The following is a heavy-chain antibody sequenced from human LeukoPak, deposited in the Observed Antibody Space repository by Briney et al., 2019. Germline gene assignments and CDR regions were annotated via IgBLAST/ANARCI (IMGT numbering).Heavy chain of an antibody. CDR3: ARDLGASYGHGVSYYFDY. V-gene: IGHV3-21*01. CDR2: ISSSSSYI. CDR1: GFTFSNYS. D-gene: IGHD5-18*01. Sequence: PGGSLRLSCAASGFTFSNYSMNWVRQAPGKGLEWVSSISSSSSYIYYADSVKGRFTISRDNAKNSLYLQMNSLRAEDTAVYYCARDLGASYGHGVSYYFDYWGQGTLVTVSS. J-gene: IGHJ4*02.